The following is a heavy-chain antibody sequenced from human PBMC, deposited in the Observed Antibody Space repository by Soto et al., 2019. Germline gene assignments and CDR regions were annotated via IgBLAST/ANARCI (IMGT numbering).Heavy chain of an antibody. D-gene: IGHD6-13*01. V-gene: IGHV3-23*01. CDR3: AKHAASYYYGMDV. Sequence: GGSLRLSCAASGFTFSSYAMSWVRQAPGKGLEWVSGISGSGGSTYYAGSVKGRLTISRDNSKNTLYVQMNSLRAEDTAAYYCAKHAASYYYGMDVWGQGTTVTVSS. CDR2: ISGSGGST. CDR1: GFTFSSYA. J-gene: IGHJ6*02.